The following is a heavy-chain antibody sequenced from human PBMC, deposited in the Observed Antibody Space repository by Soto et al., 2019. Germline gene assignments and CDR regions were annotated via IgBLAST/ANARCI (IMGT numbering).Heavy chain of an antibody. D-gene: IGHD3-3*01. V-gene: IGHV3-73*01. CDR1: GFTFSGSA. CDR2: IRSKANSYAT. CDR3: TRHVTYYDFWSGYANSGMDV. Sequence: GGSLRLSCAASGFTFSGSAMHWVRQASGKGLEWVGRIRSKANSYATAYAASVKGRFTISRDDSKNTAYLQMNSLKTEDTAVYYCTRHVTYYDFWSGYANSGMDVWGQGTQVTVS. J-gene: IGHJ6*02.